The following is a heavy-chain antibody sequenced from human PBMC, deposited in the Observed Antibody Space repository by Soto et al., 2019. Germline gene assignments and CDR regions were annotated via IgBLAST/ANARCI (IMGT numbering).Heavy chain of an antibody. D-gene: IGHD2-21*02. V-gene: IGHV1-69*13. CDR2: IIPIFGTA. J-gene: IGHJ4*02. CDR1: GGTFSSYA. Sequence: ASVKVSCKASGGTFSSYAISWVRQAPGQGLEWMGGIIPIFGTANYAQKFQGRVTITADESTSTAYMELSSLRSEDTAVYYCAGGEERGPGGDCYSRVDYWGQATLVTVS. CDR3: AGGEERGPGGDCYSRVDY.